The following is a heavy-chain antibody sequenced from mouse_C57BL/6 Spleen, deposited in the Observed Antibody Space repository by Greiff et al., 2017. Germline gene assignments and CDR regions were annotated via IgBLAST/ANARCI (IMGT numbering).Heavy chain of an antibody. J-gene: IGHJ1*03. CDR3: ARKGNWDVYFDV. D-gene: IGHD4-1*01. Sequence: VMLVESGPGLVQPSQSLSITCTVSGFSLTSYGVHWVRQSPGKGLEWLGVIWSGGSTDYNAAFISRLSISKDNSKSQVFFKMNSLQADDTAIYYCARKGNWDVYFDVWGTGTTVTVSS. CDR1: GFSLTSYG. V-gene: IGHV2-2*01. CDR2: IWSGGST.